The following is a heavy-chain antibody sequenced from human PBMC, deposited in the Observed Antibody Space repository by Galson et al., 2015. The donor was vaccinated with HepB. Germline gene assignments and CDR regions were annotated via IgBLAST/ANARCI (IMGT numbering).Heavy chain of an antibody. CDR1: GFTFSSYA. CDR3: AKENSGSYLYYYYYGMDV. Sequence: SLRLSCAASGFTFSSYAMSRVRQAPGKGLEWVSAISGSGGSTYYADSVKGRFTISRDNSKNTLYLQMNSLRAEDTAVYYCAKENSGSYLYYYYYGMDVWGQGTTVTVSS. CDR2: ISGSGGST. V-gene: IGHV3-23*01. D-gene: IGHD1-26*01. J-gene: IGHJ6*02.